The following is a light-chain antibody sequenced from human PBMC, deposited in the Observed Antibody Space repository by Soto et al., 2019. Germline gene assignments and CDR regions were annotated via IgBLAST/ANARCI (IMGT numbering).Light chain of an antibody. CDR2: VNKDGSL. Sequence: QPVLTQSPSASASLGASVKLTCTLSSGHSNYAIAWHQQQPEKGPRFLMKVNKDGSLLKGDGIPDRFSGSTSGADRFLTICGLHSEDEADYYCQTWGPGIRVFGGGTKLTVL. J-gene: IGLJ3*02. CDR1: SGHSNYA. V-gene: IGLV4-69*01. CDR3: QTWGPGIRV.